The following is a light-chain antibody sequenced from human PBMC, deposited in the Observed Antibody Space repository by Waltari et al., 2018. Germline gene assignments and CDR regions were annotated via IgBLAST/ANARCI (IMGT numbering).Light chain of an antibody. CDR2: CVS. Sequence: QSALTQPASVSGSPGQSTTISRPGTSSDVGRSHHVSWYQQHPGKAPKRMVHCVSQRPSGVSSRFSGSKSGSTASLTISGLQADDEADYYCSSYTSSSTLVFGGRTKLTVL. V-gene: IGLV2-14*01. CDR3: SSYTSSSTLV. J-gene: IGLJ2*01. CDR1: SSDVGRSHH.